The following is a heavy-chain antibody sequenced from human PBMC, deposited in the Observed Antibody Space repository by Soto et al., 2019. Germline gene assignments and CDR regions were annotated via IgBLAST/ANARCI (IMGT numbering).Heavy chain of an antibody. CDR3: AREPAGSGYYSLPYYYGMDV. D-gene: IGHD3-3*01. CDR2: TYYSGST. Sequence: SETLSLTCTVSGGSISSGDYYWSWIRQPPGKGLEWIGYTYYSGSTYYNPSLKSRVTISVDTSKNQFSLKLSSVTAADTAVEYCAREPAGSGYYSLPYYYGMDVWGQGTTVTVSS. CDR1: GGSISSGDYY. J-gene: IGHJ6*02. V-gene: IGHV4-30-4*01.